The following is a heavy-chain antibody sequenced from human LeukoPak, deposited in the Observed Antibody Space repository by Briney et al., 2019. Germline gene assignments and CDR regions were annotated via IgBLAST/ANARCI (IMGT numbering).Heavy chain of an antibody. J-gene: IGHJ3*02. Sequence: ASVKVSCKASVYTFNGYYMHWVRQAPGQGLEWMGWINPNSDGTNYAQNFQGRVTMTSDTSISTAYMELSSLKSDDTAVYYCARATYYYESSGYSDAFDIWGQGTVVTVSS. V-gene: IGHV1-2*02. D-gene: IGHD3-22*01. CDR1: VYTFNGYY. CDR3: ARATYYYESSGYSDAFDI. CDR2: INPNSDGT.